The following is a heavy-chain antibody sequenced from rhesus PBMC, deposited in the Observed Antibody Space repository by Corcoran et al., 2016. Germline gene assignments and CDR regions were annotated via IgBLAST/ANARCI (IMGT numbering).Heavy chain of an antibody. Sequence: QVHLEESGPGLVKPSETLSLTCAVSGFSLNNNYGWTWIRQPPGTGLEWIGYIDGDSFTTNYNPSLRGRLTISKDTSKNQFFLRLTSVTAADTAVYYCARESHNGDWNKYFESWGQGALVTVTS. CDR3: ARESHNGDWNKYFES. D-gene: IGHD1-32*01. CDR2: IDGDSFTT. CDR1: GFSLNNNYG. V-gene: IGHV4-127*01. J-gene: IGHJ1*01.